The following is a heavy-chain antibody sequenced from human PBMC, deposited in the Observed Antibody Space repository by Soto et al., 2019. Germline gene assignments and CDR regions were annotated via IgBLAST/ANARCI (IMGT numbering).Heavy chain of an antibody. CDR2: ISGSGGST. J-gene: IGHJ4*02. V-gene: IGHV3-23*01. CDR3: AKALPLSGSGYSRFEY. D-gene: IGHD3-3*01. Sequence: GGSLRLSCAASGFTFSSYAMKWVRQAPGKGLEWVSAISGSGGSTYYADSVKGRFTISRDNSRNTLYLQMNSLRAEDTAVYYCAKALPLSGSGYSRFEYWGQGTLVTVSS. CDR1: GFTFSSYA.